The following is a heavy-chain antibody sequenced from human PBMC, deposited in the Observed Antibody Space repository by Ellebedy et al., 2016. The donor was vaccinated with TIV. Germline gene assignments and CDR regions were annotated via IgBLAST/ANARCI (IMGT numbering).Heavy chain of an antibody. Sequence: MPSETLSLTCTVSGGSISTSNFYWGWVRQPPGKGLEWIATVYYSGTTQYNPSLNSRVTISVDTSRAQFSLTMTSVTAADTAVYYCARGYYGTGRYFSPAEWGRGTLVTVSS. D-gene: IGHD3-10*01. CDR1: GGSISTSNFY. V-gene: IGHV4-39*07. J-gene: IGHJ4*01. CDR3: ARGYYGTGRYFSPAE. CDR2: VYYSGTT.